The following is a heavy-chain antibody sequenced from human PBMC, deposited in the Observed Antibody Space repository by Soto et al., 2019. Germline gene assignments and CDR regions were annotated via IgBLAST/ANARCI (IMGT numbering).Heavy chain of an antibody. CDR1: GFSFSGYA. J-gene: IGHJ4*02. D-gene: IGHD2-15*01. CDR2: IRTKSYHETT. CDR3: ARDIFDATGKYFDF. V-gene: IGHV3-49*04. Sequence: GGSLRLSCTASGFSFSGYAVSWVRQAPGKGLEWVCSIRTKSYHETTQYAASVKGRFTISRDDSESTAYLQMNSLKTEDTGVYYCARDIFDATGKYFDFWGRGTLVPVSS.